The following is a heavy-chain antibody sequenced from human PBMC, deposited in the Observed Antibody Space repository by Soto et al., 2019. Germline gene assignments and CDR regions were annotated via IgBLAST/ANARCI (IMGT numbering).Heavy chain of an antibody. CDR2: IYYTGTIT. CDR1: GDSIRSYY. D-gene: IGHD2-15*01. Sequence: SETLSLTCTVSGDSIRSYYWSWIRQPPGKGLEWIGFIYYTGTITNYNPSLKSRVTMSADTSKNQFSLNLTSVTAADTAVYYCARHSEVARLPGFDPWGQGTLVTVSS. CDR3: ARHSEVARLPGFDP. V-gene: IGHV4-59*08. J-gene: IGHJ5*02.